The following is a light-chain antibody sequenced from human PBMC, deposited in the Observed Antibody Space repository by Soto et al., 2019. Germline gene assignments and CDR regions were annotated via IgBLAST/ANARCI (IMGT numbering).Light chain of an antibody. CDR3: AAWDDSLSGVV. J-gene: IGLJ2*01. CDR1: RSNIGTNY. CDR2: SNS. Sequence: QSVLTQPPSVSAAPGQTVTISCSGSRSNIGTNYVYWYQQLPGTAPKVLIYSNSHRPSGVPDRFSASKSGTSASLAISGLRSEDEADYYCAAWDDSLSGVVFGGGTKLTVL. V-gene: IGLV1-47*02.